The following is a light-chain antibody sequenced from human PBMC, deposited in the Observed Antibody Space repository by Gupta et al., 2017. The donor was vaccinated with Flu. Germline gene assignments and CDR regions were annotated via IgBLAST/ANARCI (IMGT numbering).Light chain of an antibody. CDR3: QSYDSSLSGLYV. V-gene: IGLV1-40*01. CDR1: SSNIGAGYD. Sequence: TISCTETSSNIGAGYDIHWYQQRPGTAPKLLIYGNSNRHSGVPDRFSGSKSGTSASLAITGLQAEDEADYYCQSYDSSLSGLYVFGTGTKVTVL. J-gene: IGLJ1*01. CDR2: GNS.